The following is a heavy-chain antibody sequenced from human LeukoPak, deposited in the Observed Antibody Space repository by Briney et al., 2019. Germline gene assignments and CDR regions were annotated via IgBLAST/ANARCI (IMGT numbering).Heavy chain of an antibody. CDR2: ISSSSSYT. Sequence: KPGGSLRLSCAASGFTFSDYYMSWIRQAPGKGLEWVSYISSSSSYTNYADSVKGRFTISRDNAKSSLYLQMNSLRAEDTAVYYCAREVVYYDSSGYVTWGQGTLVTVSS. D-gene: IGHD3-22*01. CDR3: AREVVYYDSSGYVT. CDR1: GFTFSDYY. J-gene: IGHJ5*02. V-gene: IGHV3-11*05.